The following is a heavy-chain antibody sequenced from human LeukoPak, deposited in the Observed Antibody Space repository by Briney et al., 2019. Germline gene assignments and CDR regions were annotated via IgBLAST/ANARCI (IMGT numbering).Heavy chain of an antibody. V-gene: IGHV3-20*04. CDR2: INWNGGST. CDR1: GFTFGDYA. D-gene: IGHD5-18*01. Sequence: GGSLRLSCTASGFTFGDYAMSWFRQAPGKGLEWVSDINWNGGSTGYADSVKGRFTISRDSAKTSLYLQMISLRAEDTAVYYCARHLSGVTGYTYGRGIDYWGQGTLVTVSS. J-gene: IGHJ4*02. CDR3: ARHLSGVTGYTYGRGIDY.